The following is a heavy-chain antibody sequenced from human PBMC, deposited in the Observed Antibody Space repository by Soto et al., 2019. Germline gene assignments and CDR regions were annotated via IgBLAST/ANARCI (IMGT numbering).Heavy chain of an antibody. CDR3: ARSPTKYSNHNDWFDP. V-gene: IGHV4-30-4*01. CDR1: GGSITSGDYY. D-gene: IGHD4-4*01. CDR2: IHNSGST. Sequence: SETLSLTCTVSGGSITSGDYYWSWIRQTPGKGLEWIGSIHNSGSTYYGPSLKSRVTISLDMSKNQFSLNLSSVTAADTAVYYCARSPTKYSNHNDWFDPWGQGTLVTVSS. J-gene: IGHJ5*02.